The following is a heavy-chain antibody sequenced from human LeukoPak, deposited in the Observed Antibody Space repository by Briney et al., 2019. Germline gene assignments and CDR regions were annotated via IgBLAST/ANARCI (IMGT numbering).Heavy chain of an antibody. J-gene: IGHJ6*02. CDR2: IYSGGST. CDR3: ARVLPGEPPAGYYYYGMDV. Sequence: PGGSLRLSCAASGFTVSSNYMSWVRQAPGKGLEWVSVIYSGGSTYYADSVKGRFTISRDNSKNTLYLQMNSLRAEDTAVYYCARVLPGEPPAGYYYYGMDVWGQGTTVTVSS. D-gene: IGHD3-10*01. V-gene: IGHV3-66*01. CDR1: GFTVSSNY.